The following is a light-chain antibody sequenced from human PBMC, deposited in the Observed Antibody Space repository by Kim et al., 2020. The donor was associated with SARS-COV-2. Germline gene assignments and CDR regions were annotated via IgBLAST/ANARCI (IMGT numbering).Light chain of an antibody. Sequence: SLPPGKGATLSCRAGRSVDLYLAWYQQKPGQAPRLLIRGASSRAIGIPERFSGSGSGTDFTLTITRLEPEDFAVYYCQQYAGQVTFGPGTKVDIK. V-gene: IGKV3-20*01. CDR1: RSVDLY. CDR2: GAS. CDR3: QQYAGQVT. J-gene: IGKJ3*01.